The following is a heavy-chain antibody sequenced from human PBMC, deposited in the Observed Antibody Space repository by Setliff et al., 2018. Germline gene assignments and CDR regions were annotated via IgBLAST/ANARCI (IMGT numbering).Heavy chain of an antibody. CDR1: GGSISSGDYY. CDR2: IYYSGST. D-gene: IGHD3-22*01. Sequence: SETLSLTCTVSGGSISSGDYYWSWIRQPPGKGLEWIGYIYYSGSTYYNPSLKSRVTISVDTSKNQFSLKLSSVTAADTAVYYCAREGSYDSIRFYGMDVWGQGTLVTVSS. CDR3: AREGSYDSIRFYGMDV. V-gene: IGHV4-30-4*08. J-gene: IGHJ6*02.